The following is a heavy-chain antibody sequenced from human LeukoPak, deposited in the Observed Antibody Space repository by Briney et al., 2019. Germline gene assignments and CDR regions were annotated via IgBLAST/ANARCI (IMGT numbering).Heavy chain of an antibody. J-gene: IGHJ4*02. CDR2: IYYSGST. V-gene: IGHV4-59*01. D-gene: IGHD3-16*02. CDR1: GGSISSYY. CDR3: ARANYDYVWGIYRSYYFDY. Sequence: SETLSLTCTVSGGSISSYYGSWIRQPPGKGLEWMGYIYYSGSTNYNPSLKSRVTISVDTSKNQFSLQLSSVTAADTAVYYCARANYDYVWGIYRSYYFDYWGQGTLVTVSS.